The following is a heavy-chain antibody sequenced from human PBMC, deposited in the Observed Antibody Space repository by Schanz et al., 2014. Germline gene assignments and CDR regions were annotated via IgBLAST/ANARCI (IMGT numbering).Heavy chain of an antibody. CDR1: GYTFTSYG. V-gene: IGHV1-18*01. J-gene: IGHJ4*02. CDR2: ISAYNGNT. D-gene: IGHD6-19*01. CDR3: ARGGYSSGWYDRDIAHFGY. Sequence: QVQLVQSGAEVKKPGASVKVSCKASGYTFTSYGINWVRQAPGQGLEWMGWISAYNGNTNYAQKLQGRVTMTTDPTTSTAFMEPRSLRSDGPAVYYCARGGYSSGWYDRDIAHFGYRGQGTLXTVSS.